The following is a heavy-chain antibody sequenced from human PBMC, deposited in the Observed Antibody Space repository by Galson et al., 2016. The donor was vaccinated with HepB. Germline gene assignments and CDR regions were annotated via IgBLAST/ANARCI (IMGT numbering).Heavy chain of an antibody. CDR2: IYWNNDK. D-gene: IGHD4/OR15-4a*01. CDR1: GFSLSVSDVG. J-gene: IGHJ4*02. V-gene: IGHV2-5*01. Sequence: PALVKPTQTLTLTCNFSGFSLSVSDVGVGWVRQPQGKALEWLAFIYWNNDKRYSPSLKGRLTISKDTSKDQVVLTMTKVDPLDPATYFCAHRRVRVGYFAFWGQGALVTFSS. CDR3: AHRRVRVGYFAF.